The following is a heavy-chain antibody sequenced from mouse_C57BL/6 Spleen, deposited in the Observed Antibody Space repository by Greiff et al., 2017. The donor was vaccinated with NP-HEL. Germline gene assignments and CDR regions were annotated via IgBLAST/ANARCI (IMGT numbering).Heavy chain of an antibody. CDR3: ARLDWDGGFAY. D-gene: IGHD4-1*01. V-gene: IGHV1-42*01. Sequence: VQLQQSGPELVKPGASVKISCKASGYSFTGYYMNWVKQSPEKSLEWIGEINPSTGGTTYNQKFKAKATLTVDKSSSTAYMQLKSLTSEDSAVYYCARLDWDGGFAYWGQGTLVTVSA. CDR2: INPSTGGT. CDR1: GYSFTGYY. J-gene: IGHJ3*01.